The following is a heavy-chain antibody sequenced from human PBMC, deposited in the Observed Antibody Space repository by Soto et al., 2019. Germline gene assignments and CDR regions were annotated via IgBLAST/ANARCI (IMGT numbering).Heavy chain of an antibody. CDR3: ARDLCCSGGRPENWFDP. V-gene: IGHV3-30*03. CDR2: ISYDGSNK. Sequence: PGGSLRLSCAASGFTFSSYGMHWVRQAPGKGLEWVAVISYDGSNKYYADSVKGRFTISRDNSKNTLYLQMNSLRAEDTAVYYCARDLCCSGGRPENWFDPWGQGTLVTVSS. J-gene: IGHJ5*02. D-gene: IGHD2-15*01. CDR1: GFTFSSYG.